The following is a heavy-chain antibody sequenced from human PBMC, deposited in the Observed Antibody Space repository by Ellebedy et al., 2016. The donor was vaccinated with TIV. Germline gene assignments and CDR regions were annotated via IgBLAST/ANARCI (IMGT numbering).Heavy chain of an antibody. CDR3: ANSYYYSSVGHSDAFRM. CDR1: GDTFSSYW. V-gene: IGHV5-51*01. Sequence: GESLKISCKGSGDTFSSYWIAWVRQVPGKGLEWMGSVHPGGSSARYSPSFQGQVTFSADKSLATAYLQWSSLKASDTAIYYCANSYYYSSVGHSDAFRMWGQGTMVTVSS. D-gene: IGHD2-15*01. CDR2: VHPGGSSA. J-gene: IGHJ3*02.